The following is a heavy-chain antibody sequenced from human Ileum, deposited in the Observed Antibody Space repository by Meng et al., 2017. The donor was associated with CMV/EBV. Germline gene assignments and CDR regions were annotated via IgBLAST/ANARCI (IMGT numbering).Heavy chain of an antibody. V-gene: IGHV3-53*01. D-gene: IGHD1-20*01. J-gene: IGHJ4*02. CDR3: ARACRQLNNCYLNS. Sequence: GGSLRLSCAASGFSVTNNYMTWVRQAPGKGLEWVSFIRNDGSTAYTASVQGRFTISSDNSKNTVYLQMNSLRAEDTALYYCARACRQLNNCYLNSWAQGTQAPAPQ. CDR1: GFSVTNNY. CDR2: IRNDGST.